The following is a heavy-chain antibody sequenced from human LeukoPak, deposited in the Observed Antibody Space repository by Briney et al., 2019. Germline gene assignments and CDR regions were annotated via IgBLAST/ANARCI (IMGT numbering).Heavy chain of an antibody. Sequence: PGGSLRLSCAASGFTFNSYWMHWVRQAPGKGLVWVSRINTDGSSTTYADSVKGRFTISKDNAKNTLYLQMNNLRAEDTAVYYCSRDLMIRGQTGYWGQGTLVTVSS. CDR3: SRDLMIRGQTGY. D-gene: IGHD3-10*01. CDR1: GFTFNSYW. V-gene: IGHV3-74*01. J-gene: IGHJ4*02. CDR2: INTDGSST.